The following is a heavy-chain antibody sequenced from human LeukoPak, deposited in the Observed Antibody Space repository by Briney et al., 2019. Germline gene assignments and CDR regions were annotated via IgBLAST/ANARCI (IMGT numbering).Heavy chain of an antibody. CDR3: AKDKGYYYDSSGYLTDY. J-gene: IGHJ4*02. D-gene: IGHD3-22*01. CDR1: GFTFSSYA. V-gene: IGHV3-23*01. CDR2: ISGSGGST. Sequence: GGSLRLSCAASGFTFSSYAMSWVRQAPGKGLEWVSAISGSGGSTYYADSVKGRFTISRDNSKNTLYLQMNSLRAEDMAVYYCAKDKGYYYDSSGYLTDYWGQGTLVTVSS.